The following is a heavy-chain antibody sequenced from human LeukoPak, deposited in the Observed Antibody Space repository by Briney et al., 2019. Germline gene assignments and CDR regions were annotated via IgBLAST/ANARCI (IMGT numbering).Heavy chain of an antibody. J-gene: IGHJ4*02. V-gene: IGHV4-34*01. D-gene: IGHD3-22*01. CDR3: ARGPPYYYDSRRYFDY. CDR2: INHSGST. Sequence: PSETLSLTCAVYGGSFSGYYWSWIRQPPGKGLEWIGEINHSGSTNYNPSLKSRVTISVDTSKNQFSLKLSSVTAAGTAVYYCARGPPYYYDSRRYFDYWGQGTLVTVSS. CDR1: GGSFSGYY.